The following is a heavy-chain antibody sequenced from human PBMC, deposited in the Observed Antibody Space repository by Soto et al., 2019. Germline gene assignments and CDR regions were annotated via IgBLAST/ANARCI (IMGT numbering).Heavy chain of an antibody. CDR3: ATFKASVLNYDYFDY. V-gene: IGHV1-24*01. J-gene: IGHJ4*02. Sequence: QVQLVQSGAEVKKPGASVKVSCKVSGYTLTELSMHWVRQAPGKGLEWMGGFDAEDGETIYAQKCQGRVTMTEDTSTDTAYMELSSLRSEDTAVYSCATFKASVLNYDYFDYWGQGTLVTVSS. CDR2: FDAEDGET. CDR1: GYTLTELS. D-gene: IGHD5-12*01.